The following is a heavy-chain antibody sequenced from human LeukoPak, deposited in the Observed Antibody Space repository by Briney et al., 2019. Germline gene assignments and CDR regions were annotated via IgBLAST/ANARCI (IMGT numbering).Heavy chain of an antibody. CDR3: AKGPRTYYYDSSGPGFLDY. CDR1: GFTFSSYA. V-gene: IGHV3-23*01. J-gene: IGHJ4*02. D-gene: IGHD3-22*01. CDR2: ISGSGGST. Sequence: PGGSLRLSCAASGFTFSSYAMSWVRQAPGKGLEWVSAISGSGGSTYYADSVKGRFTISRDNSKNMLYLQMNSLRAEDTAVYYCAKGPRTYYYDSSGPGFLDYWGQGTLVTVSS.